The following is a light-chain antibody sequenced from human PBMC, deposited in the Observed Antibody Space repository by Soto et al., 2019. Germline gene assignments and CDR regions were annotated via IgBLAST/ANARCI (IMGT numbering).Light chain of an antibody. CDR3: QQYGTSEII. CDR2: DAS. V-gene: IGKV3-20*01. Sequence: EIVLTQSPGILSLSPGERATLSYRASQSVSSSYLAWYQQRPGQAPRLLIYDASTRATGIPDRFSGSVSGTDFTLTISRLEPEDFAVFYCQQYGTSEIIFGQGTRLEIK. CDR1: QSVSSSY. J-gene: IGKJ5*01.